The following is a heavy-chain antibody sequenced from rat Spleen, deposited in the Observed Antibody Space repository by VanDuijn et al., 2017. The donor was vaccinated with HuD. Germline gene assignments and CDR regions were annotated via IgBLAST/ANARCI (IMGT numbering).Heavy chain of an antibody. V-gene: IGHV5S10*01. Sequence: EVQLVESGGGLVQPGNSLKLSCAASGFTFSDYAMAWVRQSPKKGLEWVATIIYDGSSTYYRDSVKGRFTIYRDNAKSTLYLQMDSLRSEDTATYYCAARTEGIVRCDYWGQGVMVTVSS. CDR2: IIYDGSST. CDR3: AARTEGIVRCDY. J-gene: IGHJ2*01. D-gene: IGHD1-11*01. CDR1: GFTFSDYA.